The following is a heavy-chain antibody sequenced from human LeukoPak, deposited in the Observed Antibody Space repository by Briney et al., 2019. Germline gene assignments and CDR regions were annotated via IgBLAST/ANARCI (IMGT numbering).Heavy chain of an antibody. CDR3: AGGGSDSDY. CDR2: IKQDGSDE. J-gene: IGHJ4*02. Sequence: SGGSLRLSCAASGFTFSSYSMNWVRQAPGKGLEWVANIKQDGSDENYVDSVKGRFTISRDNGKNSLYLQMNSLRAEDTAVYYCAGGGSDSDYWGQGTLVTVSS. CDR1: GFTFSSYS. D-gene: IGHD6-6*01. V-gene: IGHV3-7*04.